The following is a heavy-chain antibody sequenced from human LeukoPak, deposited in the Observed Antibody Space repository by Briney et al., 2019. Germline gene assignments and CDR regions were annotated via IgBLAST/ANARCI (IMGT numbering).Heavy chain of an antibody. J-gene: IGHJ6*03. V-gene: IGHV3-30*02. Sequence: GGSLRLSCAASGFSFNSYDMHWVRQAPGKGLEWVAVIRFDVSNKFYANSVKGRFTISRDNSKSVLYLQMNSLRAEDTAVYYCAKITVPAAIRNYYYYYMDVWGKGTTVTVSS. CDR2: IRFDVSNK. CDR3: AKITVPAAIRNYYYYYMDV. D-gene: IGHD2-2*02. CDR1: GFSFNSYD.